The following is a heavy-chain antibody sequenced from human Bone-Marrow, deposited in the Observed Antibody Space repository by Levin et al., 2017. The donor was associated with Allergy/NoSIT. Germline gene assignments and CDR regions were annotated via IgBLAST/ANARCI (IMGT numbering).Heavy chain of an antibody. V-gene: IGHV4-59*01. D-gene: IGHD3-10*01. J-gene: IGHJ4*02. CDR3: ARSVAGEFDY. CDR1: GGSISGYY. Sequence: PSETLSLTCTVSGGSISGYYWSWVRQPPGKGLEWVGHIFYSGSTNYNPSLKSRVTIPINTSKNQFSLNLTPATAADTAFYYSARSVAGEFDYWGQGTLVTVSS. CDR2: IFYSGST.